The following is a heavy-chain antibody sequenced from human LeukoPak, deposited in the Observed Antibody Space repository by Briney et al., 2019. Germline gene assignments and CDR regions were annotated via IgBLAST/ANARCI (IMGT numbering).Heavy chain of an antibody. V-gene: IGHV2-5*02. CDR3: SYYRGARPSDY. CDR2: IYWDDDK. J-gene: IGHJ4*02. Sequence: SGPTLVKPTQTLTLTCTFSGFSLSTSGVGVGWIRQPPGKALEWLALIYWDDDKRYSPSLKSRLTITKDTSKNQVVLTMTNMDPVDTATYYCSYYRGARPSDYWGQGTLVTVSS. CDR1: GFSLSTSGVG. D-gene: IGHD3-10*01.